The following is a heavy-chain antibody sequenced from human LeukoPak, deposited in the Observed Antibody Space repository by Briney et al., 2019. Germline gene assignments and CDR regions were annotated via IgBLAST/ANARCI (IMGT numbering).Heavy chain of an antibody. D-gene: IGHD2-15*01. Sequence: PSETLSLTCAVYGGSFSGYYWSWLRQPPGKGLEWIGEINHSGSTNYNPSLKSRVTISVDTSKNQFSLKLSSVTAADTAVYYCARGLGYCSGGSCYEGGGFDYWGQGTLVTVSS. CDR2: INHSGST. CDR1: GGSFSGYY. CDR3: ARGLGYCSGGSCYEGGGFDY. J-gene: IGHJ4*02. V-gene: IGHV4-34*01.